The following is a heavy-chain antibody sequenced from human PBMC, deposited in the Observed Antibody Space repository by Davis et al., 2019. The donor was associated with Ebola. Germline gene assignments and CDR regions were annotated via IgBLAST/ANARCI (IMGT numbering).Heavy chain of an antibody. V-gene: IGHV3-30*03. CDR3: ARPITFGGVIVHDAFDI. Sequence: GESLKISCAGSELTTFSTYGMHWVRQVPDKGLEWVAVISFDGSSEYYADSVKGRFTISRDNSKNTLYLQMNSLRAEDTAVYYCARPITFGGVIVHDAFDIWGQGTMVTVSS. D-gene: IGHD3-16*02. CDR1: ELTTFSTYG. CDR2: ISFDGSSE. J-gene: IGHJ3*02.